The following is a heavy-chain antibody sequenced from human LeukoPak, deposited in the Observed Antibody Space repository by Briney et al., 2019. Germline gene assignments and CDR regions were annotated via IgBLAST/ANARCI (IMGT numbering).Heavy chain of an antibody. J-gene: IGHJ4*02. CDR2: ISSSGGST. CDR3: AKKNTGNYPFDC. D-gene: IGHD1-7*01. CDR1: GFTVSSNY. Sequence: GGSLRLSCAASGFTVSSNYMSWVRQAPGKGLEWVSSISSSGGSTYYADSVKGRLTISRDNSKNTLHLQMNSLGTEDTAVYYCAKKNTGNYPFDCWGQGTLVTVSS. V-gene: IGHV3-23*01.